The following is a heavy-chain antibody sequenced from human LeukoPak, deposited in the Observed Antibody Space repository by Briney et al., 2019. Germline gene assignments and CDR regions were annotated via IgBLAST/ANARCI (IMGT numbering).Heavy chain of an antibody. CDR1: GFTFSSYG. Sequence: GGSLRLSCAASGFTFSSYGMHWVRQAPGKGLEWVAVISYDGSNKYYADSVKGRFTISRDNSKNTLYLQMNSLRAEDTAVYYCAKKNWFDHWGQGTLVTVSS. CDR2: ISYDGSNK. J-gene: IGHJ5*02. V-gene: IGHV3-30*18. CDR3: AKKNWFDH.